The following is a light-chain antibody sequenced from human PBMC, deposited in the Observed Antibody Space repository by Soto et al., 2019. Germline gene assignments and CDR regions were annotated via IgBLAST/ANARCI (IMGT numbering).Light chain of an antibody. Sequence: EIVLTQSPGTLSLSPGERVTLSCRASQTVDSTYLAWFQQRPGQAPRLLIYGASSRATGIPARFSADGSGTDFTLTINRLEPEDFALYYCHQYGRSPSTFGPGTKVEIK. CDR2: GAS. J-gene: IGKJ3*01. CDR1: QTVDSTY. V-gene: IGKV3-20*01. CDR3: HQYGRSPST.